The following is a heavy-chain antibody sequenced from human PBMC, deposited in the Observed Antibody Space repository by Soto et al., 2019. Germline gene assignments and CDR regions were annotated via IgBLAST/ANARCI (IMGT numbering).Heavy chain of an antibody. Sequence: GGSLRLSCAASGFTFSSYAMSWVRQAPGKGLQWVAAISGSGGSTYYADSVKGRFTISRDNSKNTLYLQMNSLRAEDTAVYYCARDMGWYGDYVGDAFDIWGQGTMVTVSS. CDR1: GFTFSSYA. J-gene: IGHJ3*02. D-gene: IGHD4-17*01. V-gene: IGHV3-23*01. CDR2: ISGSGGST. CDR3: ARDMGWYGDYVGDAFDI.